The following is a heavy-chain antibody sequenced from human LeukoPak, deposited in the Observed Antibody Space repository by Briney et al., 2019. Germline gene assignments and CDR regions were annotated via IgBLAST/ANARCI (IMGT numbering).Heavy chain of an antibody. V-gene: IGHV4-61*10. D-gene: IGHD3-10*01. CDR2: FYSSTRT. CDR1: GDSLTSGSRY. Sequence: SETLSLTCTVSGDSLTSGSRYWSWIRQPAGKGLEWIGHFYSSTRTTYNPSLESRVTISVDTSKNQFSLKLSSVTAADTAVYYCAGGGSGSPDFDYWGQGTLVTVSS. J-gene: IGHJ4*02. CDR3: AGGGSGSPDFDY.